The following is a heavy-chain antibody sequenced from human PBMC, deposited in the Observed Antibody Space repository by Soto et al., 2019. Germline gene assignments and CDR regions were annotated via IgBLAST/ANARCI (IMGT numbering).Heavy chain of an antibody. Sequence: QVQLVQSGAEVKKPGASVKVSCKASGYTFTSCTVHWVRQAPGQRLEWMGWINAGNGNTKYSQKFQGRVTITRDTSANTAYMELSSLRSEDTAVYYCARDSGSSGYEGGLDPWGQGTLVTVSS. CDR3: ARDSGSSGYEGGLDP. J-gene: IGHJ5*02. CDR2: INAGNGNT. D-gene: IGHD5-12*01. CDR1: GYTFTSCT. V-gene: IGHV1-3*01.